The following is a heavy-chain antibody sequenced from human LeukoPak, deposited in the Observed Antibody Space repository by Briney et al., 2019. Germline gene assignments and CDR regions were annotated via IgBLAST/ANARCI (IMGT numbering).Heavy chain of an antibody. D-gene: IGHD2-2*01. J-gene: IGHJ6*02. CDR2: ISYDGSDK. V-gene: IGHV3-30*04. CDR1: GFTFSSYA. CDR3: ARDLFKGSRTSVGYFGLDV. Sequence: GGSLRLSCAASGFTFSSYAMHWVRQAPGKGLEWVAVISYDGSDKYYADSVKGRCTISRDTSKNTVYLQMSSLRANDTAVYYCARDLFKGSRTSVGYFGLDVWGQGTTAIVSS.